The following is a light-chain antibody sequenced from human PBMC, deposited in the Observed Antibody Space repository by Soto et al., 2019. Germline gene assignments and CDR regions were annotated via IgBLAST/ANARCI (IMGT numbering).Light chain of an antibody. J-gene: IGKJ4*01. CDR2: DAS. CDR3: QQRSNWPLT. CDR1: QSVSSY. Sequence: IVCTQSPGTLSLSPGERATLSCRASQSVSSYLAWYQQKPGQAPRLLIYDASNRATGIPARFSGSGSGTDFTLTISSLEPEDFAVYYCQQRSNWPLTFGGGTKVDNK. V-gene: IGKV3-11*01.